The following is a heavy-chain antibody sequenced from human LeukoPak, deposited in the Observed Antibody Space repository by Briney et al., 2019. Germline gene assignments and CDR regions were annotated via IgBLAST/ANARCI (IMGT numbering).Heavy chain of an antibody. J-gene: IGHJ4*02. CDR2: INPSGGGT. CDR1: GYTFTGYY. CDR3: ARDQNLYSGSFAS. D-gene: IGHD1-26*01. V-gene: IGHV1-2*06. Sequence: GASVKVSCKASGYTFTGYYIHWVRQAPGQGLEWMGRINPSGGGTKYAQKFQGRVTMARDTSVSTAYMELNRLTSDDTAVYFCARDQNLYSGSFASWGQGTLVTVSS.